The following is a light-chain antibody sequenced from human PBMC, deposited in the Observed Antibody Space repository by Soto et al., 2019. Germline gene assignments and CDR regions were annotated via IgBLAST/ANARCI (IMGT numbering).Light chain of an antibody. CDR1: QGISSY. V-gene: IGKV1-8*01. CDR3: QQYETFSGT. Sequence: AIRMTQSPSSFSASTGDRVTITCRASQGISSYLAWYQQKPGKAPKLLIYAASTLQSGVPSRFSGSGSGTDFTLTISSLQSDDFATYYCQQYETFSGTFGPGTKVDIK. CDR2: AAS. J-gene: IGKJ1*01.